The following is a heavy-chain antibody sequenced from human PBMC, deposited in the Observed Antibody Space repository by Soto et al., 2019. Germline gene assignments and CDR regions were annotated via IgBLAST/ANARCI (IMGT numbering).Heavy chain of an antibody. V-gene: IGHV3-33*01. CDR2: IWYDGSNK. J-gene: IGHJ4*02. Sequence: QVQLVESGGGVVQPGGSLRLSCAASGFTFSSYGMHWVRQAPGKGLEWVAVIWYDGSNKYYADSVKGRFTISRDNSKNTLYLQMNSLRAEDTAVYYCARGPEPYYFDYWGQGTLVTVSS. CDR3: ARGPEPYYFDY. CDR1: GFTFSSYG.